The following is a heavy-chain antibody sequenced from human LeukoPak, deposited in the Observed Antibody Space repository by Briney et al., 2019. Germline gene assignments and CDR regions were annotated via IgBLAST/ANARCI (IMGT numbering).Heavy chain of an antibody. D-gene: IGHD3-10*01. V-gene: IGHV4-4*07. J-gene: IGHJ4*02. CDR1: GGSISRYF. Sequence: IPSETLSLTCNVSGGSISRYFWTWIRQPAGKGLEWIGRIHASRTTNYNSSLKSRVSMSVDTSKNQFSLKLTSVTAADTAVYFCARDGADVYGRAFDYWGQGTLVSVSS. CDR2: IHASRTT. CDR3: ARDGADVYGRAFDY.